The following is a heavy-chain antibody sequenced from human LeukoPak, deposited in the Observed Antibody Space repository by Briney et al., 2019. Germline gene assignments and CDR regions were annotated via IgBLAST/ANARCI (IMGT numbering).Heavy chain of an antibody. V-gene: IGHV1-18*01. Sequence: ASVKVSCKASGYTFTSYGISWVRQAPGQGLEWMGWISAYNGNTNYAQKLQDRVTMTTDTSTSTAYVELRSLRSDDTAMYYCARVTGWYNYDYWGQGTLVTVSS. D-gene: IGHD1-20*01. CDR1: GYTFTSYG. CDR3: ARVTGWYNYDY. CDR2: ISAYNGNT. J-gene: IGHJ4*02.